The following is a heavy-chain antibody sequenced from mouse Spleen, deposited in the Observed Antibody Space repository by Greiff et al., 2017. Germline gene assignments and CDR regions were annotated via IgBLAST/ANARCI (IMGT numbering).Heavy chain of an antibody. CDR1: GYTFTSYT. J-gene: IGHJ3*01. D-gene: IGHD2-5*01. CDR2: INPSSGYT. V-gene: IGHV1-4*01. Sequence: VQRVESGAELARPGASVKMSCKASGYTFTSYTMHWVKQRPGQGLEWIGYINPSSGYTKYNQKFKDKATLTADKSSSTAYMQLSSLTSEDSAVYYCATYYSNPFAYWGQGTLVTVSA. CDR3: ATYYSNPFAY.